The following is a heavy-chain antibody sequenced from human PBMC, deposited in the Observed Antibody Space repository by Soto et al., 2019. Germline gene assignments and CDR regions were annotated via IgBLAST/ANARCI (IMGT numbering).Heavy chain of an antibody. D-gene: IGHD2-2*01. CDR3: ARLATTHSRSYCSSTSCSAGGDYQEENDY. CDR1: GGSFSGYY. CDR2: INHSGST. Sequence: SETLSLTCAVYGGSFSGYYWSWIRQPPGKGLEWIGEINHSGSTNYNPSLKSRVTISVDTSKNQFSLKLSSVTAADTAVYYCARLATTHSRSYCSSTSCSAGGDYQEENDYWGQGTLVTVSS. V-gene: IGHV4-34*01. J-gene: IGHJ4*02.